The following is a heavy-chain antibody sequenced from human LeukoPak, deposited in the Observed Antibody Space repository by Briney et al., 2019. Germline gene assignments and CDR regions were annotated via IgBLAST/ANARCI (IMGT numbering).Heavy chain of an antibody. D-gene: IGHD2-15*01. V-gene: IGHV3-23*01. CDR3: ARVQDSSH. CDR1: GFSSVNIA. CDR2: INGGGDAT. Sequence: RGSRTHSCAMSGFSSVNIATGWVRQAPGKGLEWVSAINGGGDATEYADSVKGRFTISRDNSKNTLYLQMNSLRPDGTTVSYCARVQDSSHWRRGTLVTVSS. J-gene: IGHJ4*02.